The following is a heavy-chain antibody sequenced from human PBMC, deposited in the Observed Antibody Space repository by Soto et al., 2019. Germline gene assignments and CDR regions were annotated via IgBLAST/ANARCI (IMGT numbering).Heavy chain of an antibody. CDR2: IYYSGNT. J-gene: IGHJ3*02. CDR1: GGSISSGYYY. D-gene: IGHD4-4*01. Sequence: SETLSLTCTVSGGSISSGYYYWTWIRQPPGKGLEWIGYIYYSGNTYYNPSLKSRLTISLDTSKSQFSLKLSSVAAADTAVYYCAKTITLTNDAFDIWGQGTMVTVSS. V-gene: IGHV4-30-4*01. CDR3: AKTITLTNDAFDI.